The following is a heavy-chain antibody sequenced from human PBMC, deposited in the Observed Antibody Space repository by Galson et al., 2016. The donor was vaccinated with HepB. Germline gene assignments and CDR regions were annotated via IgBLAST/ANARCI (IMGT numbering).Heavy chain of an antibody. CDR1: GFTFRSYA. CDR2: ISGSGGST. D-gene: IGHD3-10*01. CDR3: AKFASGTYYLDSFDY. Sequence: SLRLSCAASGFTFRSYAMTWVRQAPGNGLEWVSTISGSGGSTYHADSVKGRFTISRDNSKNTVYLQMNSLRAEDTAVYYCAKFASGTYYLDSFDYWGQGTLVTVSS. J-gene: IGHJ4*02. V-gene: IGHV3-23*01.